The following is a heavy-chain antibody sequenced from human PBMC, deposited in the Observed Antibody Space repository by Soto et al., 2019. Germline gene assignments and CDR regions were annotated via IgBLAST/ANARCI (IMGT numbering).Heavy chain of an antibody. V-gene: IGHV4-39*01. Sequence: QLQLQESGPGLVKPSETLSLTCTVSGGSVSSGPWWWGWVRQPPGKGLEFLGSIPYSGSPYNNPSLKSRITLSVDTSQNQVALTLTSMTAADTAVYFCARLRLGSPFGPWCHGTLVTLSS. D-gene: IGHD3-9*01. CDR2: IPYSGSP. CDR1: GGSVSSGPWW. J-gene: IGHJ5*02. CDR3: ARLRLGSPFGP.